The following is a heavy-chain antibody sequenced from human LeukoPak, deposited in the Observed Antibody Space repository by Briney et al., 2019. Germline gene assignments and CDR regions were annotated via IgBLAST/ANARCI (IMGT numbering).Heavy chain of an antibody. CDR1: GYTFTGYY. J-gene: IGHJ5*02. CDR2: INPNSGGT. D-gene: IGHD6-13*01. Sequence: ASVKVSCKTSGYTFTGYYMHWVRQAPGQGLEWMGWINPNSGGTNYAQKFQGRVTMTRDTSISTAYMELSRLRSDDTAVYYCARDKEYSSSWYVWFDPWAREPWSPSPQ. V-gene: IGHV1-2*02. CDR3: ARDKEYSSSWYVWFDP.